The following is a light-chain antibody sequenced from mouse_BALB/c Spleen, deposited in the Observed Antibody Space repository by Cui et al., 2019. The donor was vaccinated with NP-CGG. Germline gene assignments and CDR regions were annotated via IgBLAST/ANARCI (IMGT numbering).Light chain of an antibody. V-gene: IGLV1*01. CDR2: GTN. CDR3: ALWYSNHWV. Sequence: AVVTQEAVLTTSPGETVTLTCRSSTGAVTTNNYANWVQEKPDHLFTGLIGGTNNRAPGVPARFSGSLIGDKAALTITGAQTEDEAMYFCALWYSNHWVFGGGTKLTVL. CDR1: TGAVTTNNY. J-gene: IGLJ1*01.